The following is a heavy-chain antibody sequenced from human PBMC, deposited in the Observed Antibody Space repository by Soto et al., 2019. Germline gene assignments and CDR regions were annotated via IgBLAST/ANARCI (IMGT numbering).Heavy chain of an antibody. J-gene: IGHJ4*02. CDR1: GFTFSNAW. CDR3: TTDGYYFDSSGYSHCSIYFDC. Sequence: GGSVRLSCEASGFTFSNAWMSWVRQAPGKGLEWVGRIKSKTDGGTTDYAAPVKGRFTISRDDSKNTLYLQMNSLKTEDTAVYYCTTDGYYFDSSGYSHCSIYFDCWGQGTLVTVSS. V-gene: IGHV3-15*01. CDR2: IKSKTDGGTT. D-gene: IGHD3-22*01.